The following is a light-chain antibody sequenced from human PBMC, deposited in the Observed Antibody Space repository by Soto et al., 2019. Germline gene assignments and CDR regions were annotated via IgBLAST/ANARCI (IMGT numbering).Light chain of an antibody. CDR3: QQSYSTPLT. CDR2: AAS. Sequence: DIQMTQSPSSLSASVGDRVTITCRASQSISSYLNWYQQKPGKAPKLLIYAASSLQSGVPSRFSGSVSGTDFTLTISSLQPEDFETYYCQQSYSTPLTFGGGTKVE. CDR1: QSISSY. J-gene: IGKJ4*01. V-gene: IGKV1-39*01.